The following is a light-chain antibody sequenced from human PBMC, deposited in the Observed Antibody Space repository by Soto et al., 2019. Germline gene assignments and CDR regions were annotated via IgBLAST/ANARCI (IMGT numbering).Light chain of an antibody. CDR3: SSYAGSNTYVV. Sequence: QPVLTQPPSAFGSPGQSVTISCTGTSSDVGGYNYVSWYQQHPGKAPKLMIYEVSKRPSGVPDRFSGSKSGNTASLTVSGLQAEDEADYYCSSYAGSNTYVVFGGGTKVTVL. J-gene: IGLJ2*01. CDR1: SSDVGGYNY. V-gene: IGLV2-8*01. CDR2: EVS.